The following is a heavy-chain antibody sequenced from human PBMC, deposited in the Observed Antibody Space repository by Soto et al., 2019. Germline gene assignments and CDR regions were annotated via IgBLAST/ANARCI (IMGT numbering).Heavy chain of an antibody. V-gene: IGHV1-46*03. CDR1: GYTFTSHY. D-gene: IGHD6-19*01. CDR2: IDPSGGAT. J-gene: IGHJ4*02. CDR3: SRGLWQWLFDY. Sequence: QVQLVQSGAEVKKPGASVMVSCRASGYTFTSHYMHWVRQAPGQGLEWMGMIDPSGGATTYAQKVQGRVTITRDTSTTTVYIDLSSLSPEDTSFYSCSRGLWQWLFDYWGQGTLVTVSS.